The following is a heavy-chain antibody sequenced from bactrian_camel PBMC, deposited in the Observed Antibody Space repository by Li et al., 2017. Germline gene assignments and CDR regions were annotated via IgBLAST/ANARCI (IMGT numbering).Heavy chain of an antibody. V-gene: IGHV3S63*01. D-gene: IGHD1*01. J-gene: IGHJ4*01. CDR2: ISRRGGTT. CDR3: STVITRDAQVRGGLSVPYACYKGFPVTRY. CDR1: RDTYSNNC. Sequence: HVQLVESGGGSVQAGGSLRLSCTASRDTYSNNCMGWFRQVPGKEREGVSCISRRGGTTYYADYADLADFVKGRFTISRGDAKNTVYLQMNSLKPEDTATYFCSTVITRDAQVRGGLSVPYACYKGFPVTRYWGQGTQVTVS.